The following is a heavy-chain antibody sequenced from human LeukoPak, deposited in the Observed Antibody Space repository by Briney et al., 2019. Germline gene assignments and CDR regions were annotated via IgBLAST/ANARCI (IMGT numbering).Heavy chain of an antibody. Sequence: GGSLRLSCSASGFIFYSYAMHWVRQTPGRGLEYVAAITSSGSSTFHANSVKGRFTISRDNSKNTLYLQMGSLRPEDMAVYFCTRGPGYDYVWGTYRAGYWGQGTLVTVSS. CDR2: ITSSGSST. CDR1: GFIFYSYA. D-gene: IGHD3-16*02. J-gene: IGHJ4*02. CDR3: TRGPGYDYVWGTYRAGY. V-gene: IGHV3-64*01.